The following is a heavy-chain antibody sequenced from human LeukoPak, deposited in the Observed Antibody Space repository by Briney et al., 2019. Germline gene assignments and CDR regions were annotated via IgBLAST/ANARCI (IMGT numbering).Heavy chain of an antibody. CDR3: ARGGGALRDCSSISCYWAYMDV. Sequence: ASVKVSCKASGYTFTSYDINWVRQATGQGLEWMGWMNPNSGNTGYAQKFQGRVTMTRNTSISTAYMELSSLRSEDTAVYYCARGGGALRDCSSISCYWAYMDVWGKGTTVTISS. CDR1: GYTFTSYD. J-gene: IGHJ6*03. CDR2: MNPNSGNT. V-gene: IGHV1-8*01. D-gene: IGHD2-2*01.